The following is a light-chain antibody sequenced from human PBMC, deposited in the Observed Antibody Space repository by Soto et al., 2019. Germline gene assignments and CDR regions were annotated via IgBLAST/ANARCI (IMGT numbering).Light chain of an antibody. CDR3: RQYIHGYS. CDR2: SAS. Sequence: EVVMTQSPATLSVFPGERVTLSCRASQSVSTSIAWYQQKPGQAPRLLIYSASTRATGIPARFSGSGSGTEFALTISSLQSEDFAVYHCRQYIHGYSFGQGTELEIK. V-gene: IGKV3-15*01. CDR1: QSVSTS. J-gene: IGKJ2*01.